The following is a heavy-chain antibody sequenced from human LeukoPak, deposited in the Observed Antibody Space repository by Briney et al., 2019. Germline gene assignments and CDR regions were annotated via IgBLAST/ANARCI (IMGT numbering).Heavy chain of an antibody. CDR3: ARGRGYYDAFDT. J-gene: IGHJ3*02. CDR2: IYYSGDT. Sequence: SETLSLTCTVSGGSISSDYWSGILQPPGKGLEWIGYIYYSGDTNYNPPLKSRVTISVDTSKKQFSLRLTSVTAADTAVYYCARGRGYYDAFDTWGQGTMVTVSS. CDR1: GGSISSDY. D-gene: IGHD3-22*01. V-gene: IGHV4-59*12.